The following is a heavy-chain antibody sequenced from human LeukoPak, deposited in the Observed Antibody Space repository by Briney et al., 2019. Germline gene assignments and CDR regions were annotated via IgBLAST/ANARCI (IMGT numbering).Heavy chain of an antibody. V-gene: IGHV4-39*01. CDR3: ARRTGTIRFYYYYGMDV. D-gene: IGHD1-7*01. Sequence: PSETLSLTCTVSGGSISSSSYYWGWIRQPPGKGLEWIGSIYYSGSTYYNPSLKSRVTISVDTSKNQFSLKLSSVTAADTAVYYCARRTGTIRFYYYYGMDVWGQGTTVTVSS. CDR1: GGSISSSSYY. J-gene: IGHJ6*02. CDR2: IYYSGST.